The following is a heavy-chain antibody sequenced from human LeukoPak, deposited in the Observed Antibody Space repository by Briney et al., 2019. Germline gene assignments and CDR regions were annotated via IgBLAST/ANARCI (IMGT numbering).Heavy chain of an antibody. V-gene: IGHV5-10-1*01. J-gene: IGHJ5*02. CDR2: IDPSDSYT. Sequence: GAALKISFKGSGYRFTSYWISWGRAMPGKGEGWRGRIDPSDSYTNYSPSFQGHVTISADKSISTAYLQWSSLKASDTAMYYCARHSTNYGSGSYSTGGRWFDPWGQGTLVTVSS. CDR3: ARHSTNYGSGSYSTGGRWFDP. CDR1: GYRFTSYW. D-gene: IGHD3-10*01.